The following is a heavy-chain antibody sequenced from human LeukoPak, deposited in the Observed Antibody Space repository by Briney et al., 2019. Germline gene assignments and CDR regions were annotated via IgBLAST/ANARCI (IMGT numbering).Heavy chain of an antibody. CDR1: GGSISNYY. CDR2: IYTSGST. V-gene: IGHV4-4*07. CDR3: ARAGGGPLRDWFDP. J-gene: IGHJ5*02. Sequence: SSETLSLTCSVSGGSISNYYWSWIRQPAGKGLEWIGRIYTSGSTNYNPSLKSRVTISVDTSKNQFSLKLSSVTAADTAVYYCARAGGGPLRDWFDPWGQGTLVTVSS. D-gene: IGHD3-16*01.